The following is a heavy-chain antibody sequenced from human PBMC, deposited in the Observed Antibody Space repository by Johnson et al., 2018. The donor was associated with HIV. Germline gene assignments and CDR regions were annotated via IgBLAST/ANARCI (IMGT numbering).Heavy chain of an antibody. V-gene: IGHV3-15*01. CDR1: GFTFDDYG. J-gene: IGHJ3*01. Sequence: VQLVESGGGVARPGGSLRLSCAASGFTFDDYGMSWVRQAPGKGLEWVGRMKSRTDGGTTDYAAPVTGRFTISRDDSKNTLYLQMISLKTEDTAVYFCTTVKNAYIWGSYRSDAFDFWGQGTMVTVSS. CDR2: MKSRTDGGTT. CDR3: TTVKNAYIWGSYRSDAFDF. D-gene: IGHD3-16*02.